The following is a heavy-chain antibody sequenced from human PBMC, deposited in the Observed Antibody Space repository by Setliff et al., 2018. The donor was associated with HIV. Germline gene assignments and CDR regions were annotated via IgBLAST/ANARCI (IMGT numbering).Heavy chain of an antibody. Sequence: SETLSLTCTVSGGSISSTNYFWGWIRQPPGKGLEWIGTIYYHGSTYYNPSLKSRVTISIDTSKNQFSLQLTSVTAADMAVYYCVNPSGAMGDFDSWGQGTLVTVLL. CDR3: VNPSGAMGDFDS. J-gene: IGHJ4*02. V-gene: IGHV4-39*01. CDR2: IYYHGST. D-gene: IGHD3-16*01. CDR1: GGSISSTNYF.